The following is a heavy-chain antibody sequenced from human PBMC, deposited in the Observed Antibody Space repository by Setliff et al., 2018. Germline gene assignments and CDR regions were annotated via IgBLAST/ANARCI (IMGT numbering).Heavy chain of an antibody. CDR3: ARGQGHYCDSSGCLDY. D-gene: IGHD3-22*01. V-gene: IGHV1-18*01. CDR2: ISAYDGNT. CDR1: GYTFTNYG. J-gene: IGHJ4*02. Sequence: RASVKVSCKASGYTFTNYGITWVRQAPGQGLEWMGWISAYDGNTKFAQNIQGRVTLTTDTPTSTAYMELSSLRSEDTAVYFCARGQGHYCDSSGCLDYWGQGTLVTVSS.